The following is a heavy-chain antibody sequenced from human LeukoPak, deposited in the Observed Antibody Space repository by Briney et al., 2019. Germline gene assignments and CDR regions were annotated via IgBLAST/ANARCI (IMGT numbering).Heavy chain of an antibody. CDR2: IIPIFGAA. V-gene: IGHV1-69*05. CDR1: GGTFSSYA. D-gene: IGHD3-3*01. Sequence: SVKVSCKASGGTFSSYAISWVRQAPGQGLEWMGGIIPIFGAANYAQKLQGRVTITTDESTSTAYMELSSLRSEDTAVYYCARARFGVVITWGQGTLVTVSS. CDR3: ARARFGVVIT. J-gene: IGHJ5*02.